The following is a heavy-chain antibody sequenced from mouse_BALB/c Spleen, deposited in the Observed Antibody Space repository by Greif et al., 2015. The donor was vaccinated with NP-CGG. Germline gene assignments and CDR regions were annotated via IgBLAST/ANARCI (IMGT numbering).Heavy chain of an antibody. CDR1: GYSFTSYY. D-gene: IGHD2-1*01. CDR2: IFPGSGNT. Sequence: VQLQQSGPELVKPGASVKISCKASGYSFTSYYIHWVKQRPGQGLEWIGWIFPGSGNTKYNEKFKGKATLTADTSSSTAYMQLSSLTSEDSAVYFCARPYGNYPDYYAMDYWGQGTSVTVSS. J-gene: IGHJ4*01. V-gene: IGHV1-66*01. CDR3: ARPYGNYPDYYAMDY.